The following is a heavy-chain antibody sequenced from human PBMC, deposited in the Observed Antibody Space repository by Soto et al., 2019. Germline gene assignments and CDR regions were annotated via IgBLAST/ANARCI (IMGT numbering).Heavy chain of an antibody. CDR2: IYSFGST. Sequence: QVLLQESGPGLVKSSEPLSLTCTVSGGSVSPYYWSWIRQPPGKGLEWIGYIYSFGSTNYNASLESRVSRSVDTSKNQVSLKLTSVTVADTAVDYCARHKSTVNILDYWGQGTLFTVSS. CDR3: ARHKSTVNILDY. J-gene: IGHJ4*02. D-gene: IGHD4-17*01. CDR1: GGSVSPYY. V-gene: IGHV4-59*08.